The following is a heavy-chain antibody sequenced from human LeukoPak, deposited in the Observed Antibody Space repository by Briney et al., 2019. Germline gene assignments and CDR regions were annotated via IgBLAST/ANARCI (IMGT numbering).Heavy chain of an antibody. CDR1: GFTFDDYA. Sequence: PGGSLRLSCAASGFTFDDYAMDWVRQVPGKGLEWVSGISWNSGSIDYADSVKGGFTISRDNSKNSLYLQMNSLRPEDMVLYFCARSLSLRGYFDYWGQGTLVTVSS. CDR3: ARSLSLRGYFDY. V-gene: IGHV3-9*03. D-gene: IGHD1-26*01. CDR2: ISWNSGSI. J-gene: IGHJ4*02.